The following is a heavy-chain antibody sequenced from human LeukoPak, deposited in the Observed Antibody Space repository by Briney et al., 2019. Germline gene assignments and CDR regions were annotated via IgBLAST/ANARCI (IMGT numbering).Heavy chain of an antibody. Sequence: ASVKVSCKASGYTFTGYYMHWVRQDPGQGLEWMGWINPNSGGTNYAQKFQGRVTMTRDTSISTAYMELSRLRPDDTAVYYCARTKTLGRWFDPWGQGTLVTVSS. J-gene: IGHJ5*02. CDR1: GYTFTGYY. D-gene: IGHD1-26*01. CDR3: ARTKTLGRWFDP. CDR2: INPNSGGT. V-gene: IGHV1-2*02.